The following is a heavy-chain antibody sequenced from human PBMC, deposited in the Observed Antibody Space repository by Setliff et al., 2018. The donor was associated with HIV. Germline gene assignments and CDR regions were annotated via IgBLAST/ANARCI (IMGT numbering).Heavy chain of an antibody. V-gene: IGHV5-51*01. CDR3: AMFFSGTPFDF. CDR1: GYNFNSYW. J-gene: IGHJ4*02. D-gene: IGHD1-26*01. CDR2: IYPGDSET. Sequence: TGESLKISCEASGYNFNSYWIGWVRQMPGKGLEWVAVIYPGDSETRYSPSFQGRVTISADKSISTAYLQWGSLKASDTAMYYCAMFFSGTPFDFWGQGTLVTVSS.